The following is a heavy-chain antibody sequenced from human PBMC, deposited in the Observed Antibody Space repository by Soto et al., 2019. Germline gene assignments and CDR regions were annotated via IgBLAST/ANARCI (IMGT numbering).Heavy chain of an antibody. D-gene: IGHD3-3*01. CDR3: AKDSDFWSGYYKNVVGMDV. V-gene: IGHV3-23*01. CDR2: ISGSGGST. J-gene: IGHJ6*02. Sequence: PGGSLRLSCAASGFTFSSYAMSWVRQAPGKGLEWVSAISGSGGSTYYADSVKGRFTISRDNSKNTLYLQMNSLRAEDTAVYYCAKDSDFWSGYYKNVVGMDVWGQGTTVTVSS. CDR1: GFTFSSYA.